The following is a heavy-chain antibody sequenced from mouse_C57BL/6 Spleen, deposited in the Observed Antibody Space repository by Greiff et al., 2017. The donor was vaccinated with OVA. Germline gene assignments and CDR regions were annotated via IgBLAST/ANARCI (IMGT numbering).Heavy chain of an antibody. CDR1: GYTFTDYY. CDR2: IFPGSGST. CDR3: ARSNYDYDDWFAY. Sequence: VQRVESGPELVKPGASVKISCKASGYTFTDYYINWVKQRPGQGLEWIGWIFPGSGSTYYNEKFKGKATLTVDKSSSTAYMLLSSLTSEDSAVYFCARSNYDYDDWFAYWGQGTLVTVSA. V-gene: IGHV1-75*01. J-gene: IGHJ3*01. D-gene: IGHD2-4*01.